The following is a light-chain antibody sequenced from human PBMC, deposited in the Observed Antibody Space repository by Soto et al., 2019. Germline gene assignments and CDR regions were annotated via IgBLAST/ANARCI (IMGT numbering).Light chain of an antibody. V-gene: IGKV1-9*01. CDR3: QQLHDDNLT. Sequence: DIQLTQSPSFLSASVGDRITITCRASQGVRGNLAWYQQKPGKAPKLLISAASSLQTGVPSRFSGSGSGTEFTLTISCLQPEDFATYYCQQLHDDNLTFGGGTKVDIK. J-gene: IGKJ4*01. CDR1: QGVRGN. CDR2: AAS.